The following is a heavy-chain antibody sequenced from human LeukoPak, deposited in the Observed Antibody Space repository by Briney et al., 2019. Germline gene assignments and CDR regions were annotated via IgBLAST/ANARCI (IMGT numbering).Heavy chain of an antibody. J-gene: IGHJ4*02. CDR2: INSDGSST. CDR3: AREHYDFWSGYSKSNDY. D-gene: IGHD3-3*01. CDR1: GFTFSSYW. Sequence: PGGSLRLSCAASGFTFSSYWMHWVRQAPGKGLVWVSRINSDGSSTSYADSVKGRFTISRDNAKNTLYLQMNSLRDEDTAVYYCAREHYDFWSGYSKSNDYWGQGTLVTVSS. V-gene: IGHV3-74*01.